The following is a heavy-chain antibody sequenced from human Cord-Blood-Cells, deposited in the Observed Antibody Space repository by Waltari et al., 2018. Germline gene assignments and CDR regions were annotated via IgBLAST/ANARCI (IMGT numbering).Heavy chain of an antibody. Sequence: QVQLVQSGAEVTKPGASVKVSCKASGYTFTSYGISWVRQAPGQGLEWMGWISAYNGNTNYAQKLQGRVTMTTDTSTSTAYMELRSLRSDDTAVYYCAREILGYCSGGSCYGPLDYWGQGTLVTVSS. V-gene: IGHV1-18*01. CDR1: GYTFTSYG. J-gene: IGHJ4*02. D-gene: IGHD2-15*01. CDR2: ISAYNGNT. CDR3: AREILGYCSGGSCYGPLDY.